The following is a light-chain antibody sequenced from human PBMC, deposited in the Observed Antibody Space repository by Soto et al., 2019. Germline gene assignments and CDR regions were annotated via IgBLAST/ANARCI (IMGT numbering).Light chain of an antibody. J-gene: IGLJ3*02. Sequence: QPVLTQPPSASGTPGQRVTISCSGSSSSIGSNSVNWYQQLPGAAPKLLIYTNTQRPSGVPDRFSGSKSGTSASLAINGLQSEDEADYSCATWDDSLSGWVFGGGTKLTVL. CDR1: SSSIGSNS. CDR2: TNT. CDR3: ATWDDSLSGWV. V-gene: IGLV1-44*01.